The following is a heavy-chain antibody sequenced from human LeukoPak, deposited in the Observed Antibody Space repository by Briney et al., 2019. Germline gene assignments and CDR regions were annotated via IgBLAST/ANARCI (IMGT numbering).Heavy chain of an antibody. D-gene: IGHD1-26*01. Sequence: PSGTLSLTCTVSGGSISSYYWGWIRQPPGKGLEWIGSIYYSGSTYYNPSLKSRVTISVDTSKNQFSLKLSSVTAADTAVYYCARPRSYLYYFDYWGQGTLVTVSS. CDR3: ARPRSYLYYFDY. CDR2: IYYSGST. J-gene: IGHJ4*02. CDR1: GGSISSYY. V-gene: IGHV4-39*01.